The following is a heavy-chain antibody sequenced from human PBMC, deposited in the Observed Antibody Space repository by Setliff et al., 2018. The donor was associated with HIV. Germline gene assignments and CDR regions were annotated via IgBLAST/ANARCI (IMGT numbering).Heavy chain of an antibody. J-gene: IGHJ5*02. CDR1: GGSISSYS. D-gene: IGHD6-19*01. CDR2: IYISGST. V-gene: IGHV4-4*07. CDR3: ARDRSSGWSKDWFDT. Sequence: SETLSLTCTVSGGSISSYSWSWIRQPAGKGLEWIGHIYISGSTNYNPSFNSRVTMSVDASKNQFSLRLTSVTAADTAMYHCARDRSSGWSKDWFDTWGQGILVTVSS.